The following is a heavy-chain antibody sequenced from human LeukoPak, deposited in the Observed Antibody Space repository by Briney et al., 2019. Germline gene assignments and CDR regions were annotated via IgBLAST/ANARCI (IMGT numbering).Heavy chain of an antibody. CDR2: ISVGGGTT. CDR3: AKSGWLQPTYYFDY. Sequence: GGSLRLSCAASGFTFSSSAMSWVRQAPGQGLEWVSVISVGGGTTYYADSVKGRFTISRDNSKNTLYLQMSSLRAEDTAVYYCAKSGWLQPTYYFDYWGQGTLVTVSS. J-gene: IGHJ4*02. D-gene: IGHD5-24*01. CDR1: GFTFSSSA. V-gene: IGHV3-23*01.